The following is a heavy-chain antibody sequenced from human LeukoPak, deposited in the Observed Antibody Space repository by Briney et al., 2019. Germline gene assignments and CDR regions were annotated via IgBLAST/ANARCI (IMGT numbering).Heavy chain of an antibody. V-gene: IGHV3-48*03. D-gene: IGHD5-18*01. Sequence: GGPLRLSCEASGFTFSSFEMNWVRQAPGKGLAWISYMSSTGTTIYYADSVKGRFTISRDNAKNSLYLQMNSLRVEDTAVYYCARVGRYGVDYWGQGTLVTVSS. CDR3: ARVGRYGVDY. J-gene: IGHJ4*02. CDR1: GFTFSSFE. CDR2: MSSTGTTI.